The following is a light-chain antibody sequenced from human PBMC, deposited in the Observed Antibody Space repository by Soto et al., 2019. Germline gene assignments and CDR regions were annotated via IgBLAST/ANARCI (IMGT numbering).Light chain of an antibody. CDR1: SRY. CDR2: EVS. V-gene: IGLV2-14*01. J-gene: IGLJ1*01. CDR3: SSYTSSSTL. Sequence: QSVLTQPASVSGSPGQSITISCTGTSRYVSWYQQHPGKAPKLMIYEVSNRPSGVSSRFSGSKSGNTASLTISGLQAEDEADYYCSSYTSSSTLFGTGTKVTVL.